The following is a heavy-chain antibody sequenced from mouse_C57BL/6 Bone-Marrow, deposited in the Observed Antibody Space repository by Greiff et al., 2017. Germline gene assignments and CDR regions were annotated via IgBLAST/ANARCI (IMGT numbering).Heavy chain of an antibody. J-gene: IGHJ3*01. CDR3: ARGAPFYYGNPFAY. V-gene: IGHV1-80*01. CDR1: GYAFSSYW. Sequence: VQLQQSGAELVKPGASVKISCKASGYAFSSYWMNWVKQRPGKGLEWIGQIYPGDGDTNYNGKFKGKATLTADKSSSTAYMQLSSLTSEDSAVDFCARGAPFYYGNPFAYWGQGTLVTVSA. CDR2: IYPGDGDT. D-gene: IGHD2-1*01.